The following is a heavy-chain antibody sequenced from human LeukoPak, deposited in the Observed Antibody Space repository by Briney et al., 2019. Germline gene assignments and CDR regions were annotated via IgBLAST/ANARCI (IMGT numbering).Heavy chain of an antibody. CDR3: AKDSLPVGATPFDY. CDR2: ISGSGGST. D-gene: IGHD1-26*01. V-gene: IGHV3-23*01. CDR1: GFTFSSYG. Sequence: GGTLRLSCAASGFTFSSYGMSWVRQAPGKGLEWVSAISGSGGSTYYADSVKGRFTISRDNSKNTLYLQMNSLRAEDTAVYYFAKDSLPVGATPFDYWGQGTLVTVSS. J-gene: IGHJ4*02.